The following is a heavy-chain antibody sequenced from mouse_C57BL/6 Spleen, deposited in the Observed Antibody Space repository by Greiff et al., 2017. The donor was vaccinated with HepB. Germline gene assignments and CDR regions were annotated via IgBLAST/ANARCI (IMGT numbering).Heavy chain of an antibody. CDR3: ARSVLRRGYFDY. D-gene: IGHD1-1*01. V-gene: IGHV1-26*01. Sequence: EVQLQQSGPELVKPGASVKISCKASGYTFTDYYMNWVKQSHGKSLEWIGDINPNNGGTSYNQKFKGKATLTVDKSSSTAYMELRSLTSEDSAVYYCARSVLRRGYFDYWGQGTTLTVSS. CDR1: GYTFTDYY. J-gene: IGHJ2*01. CDR2: INPNNGGT.